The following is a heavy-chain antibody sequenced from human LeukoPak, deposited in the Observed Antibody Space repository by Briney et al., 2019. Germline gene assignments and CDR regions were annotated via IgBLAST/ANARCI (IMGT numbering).Heavy chain of an antibody. V-gene: IGHV3-23*01. Sequence: GGSLRLSCAASGFTFSSYGMHWVRQAPGKGLEWVSAISGSGGSTYYADSVKGRFTISRDNSKNTLYLQMNSLRAEDTAVYYCAKEGGYGSGGAGDYWGQGTLVSPSS. D-gene: IGHD3-10*01. CDR3: AKEGGYGSGGAGDY. CDR1: GFTFSSYG. CDR2: ISGSGGST. J-gene: IGHJ4*02.